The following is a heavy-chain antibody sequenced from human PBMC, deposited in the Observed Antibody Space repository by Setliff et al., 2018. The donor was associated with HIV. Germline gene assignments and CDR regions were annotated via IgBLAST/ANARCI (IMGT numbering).Heavy chain of an antibody. D-gene: IGHD5-18*01. CDR1: GYTFTSYA. Sequence: ASVKVSCKASGYTFTSYAMHWVRQAPGQRLEWMGWINAGNGNTKYSQKFQGRVTITRDTSASTAYMELSSLRSEDTAVYYCAREMGAAMAYGVFDYWGQGTLVTVSS. CDR2: INAGNGNT. V-gene: IGHV1-3*01. CDR3: AREMGAAMAYGVFDY. J-gene: IGHJ4*02.